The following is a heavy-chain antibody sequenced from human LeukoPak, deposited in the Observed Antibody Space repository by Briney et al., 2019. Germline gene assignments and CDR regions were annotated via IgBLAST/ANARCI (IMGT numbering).Heavy chain of an antibody. CDR3: TTSPLGYCSSTSCYHYYYMDV. Sequence: GGSLRLSCAASGFTFSNAWMSWVRQAPGKGLEWVGRIKSKTDVGTTDYAAPVKGRFTISRDDSKNTLYLQMNSLKTEDTAVYYCTTSPLGYCSSTSCYHYYYMDVWGKGTTVTVSS. D-gene: IGHD2-2*01. CDR2: IKSKTDVGTT. J-gene: IGHJ6*03. V-gene: IGHV3-15*01. CDR1: GFTFSNAW.